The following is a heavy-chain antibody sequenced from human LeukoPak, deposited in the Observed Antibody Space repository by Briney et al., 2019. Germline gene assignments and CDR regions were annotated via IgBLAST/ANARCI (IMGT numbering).Heavy chain of an antibody. V-gene: IGHV4-59*08. CDR3: ARLDGYGSGRP. CDR1: GGSISSYY. D-gene: IGHD3-10*01. J-gene: IGHJ5*02. CDR2: IYYSGST. Sequence: SGTLTLTCTVSGGSISSYYWSWIRQPPGKGLEWIGYIYYSGSTNYNPSLKSRVTISVETSKNQFSLKESSVTAADTAAFYCARLDGYGSGRPWGQGTLVTVSS.